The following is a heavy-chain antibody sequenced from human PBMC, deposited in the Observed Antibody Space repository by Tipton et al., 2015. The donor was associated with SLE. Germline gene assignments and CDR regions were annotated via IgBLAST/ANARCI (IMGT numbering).Heavy chain of an antibody. D-gene: IGHD6-13*01. CDR3: ARDPYSSSRTWYYGMDV. Sequence: SLRLSCAASGFTVSSNYMSWVRQAPGKGLEWVSVIYSGGSTYYADSVKGRFTISRDNSKNTLYLQMNSLRAEDTAVYYCARDPYSSSRTWYYGMDVWGQGTTVTVSS. V-gene: IGHV3-53*05. CDR1: GFTVSSNY. J-gene: IGHJ6*02. CDR2: IYSGGST.